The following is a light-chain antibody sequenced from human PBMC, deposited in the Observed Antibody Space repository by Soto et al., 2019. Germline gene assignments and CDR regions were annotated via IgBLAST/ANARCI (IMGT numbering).Light chain of an antibody. CDR3: QQYNSYSTWT. CDR1: QSISSW. Sequence: DIQITQSPSTLTASVRDRVTITCRASQSISSWLAWYQQKPGKAPKLLIYDASSLESGVPSRFSGSGSGTEFTLTISSLQPDDFATYYCQQYNSYSTWTFGQGTKVDIK. V-gene: IGKV1-5*01. CDR2: DAS. J-gene: IGKJ1*01.